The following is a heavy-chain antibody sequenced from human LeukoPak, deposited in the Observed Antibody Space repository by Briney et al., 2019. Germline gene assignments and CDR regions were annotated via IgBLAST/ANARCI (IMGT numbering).Heavy chain of an antibody. CDR2: ISGSAGSP. CDR3: ARGSYYDSSGLV. CDR1: GYTFTTYG. D-gene: IGHD3-22*01. V-gene: IGHV7-4-1*02. J-gene: IGHJ4*02. Sequence: GASLKLSCKASGYTFTTYGVNWVRQAPGQGLEWMGGISGSAGSPTYAEGVTGRFVFSRDTSGSTAYLQMSSLRAEDTAVDYCARGSYYDSSGLVWGQGTLVTVSS.